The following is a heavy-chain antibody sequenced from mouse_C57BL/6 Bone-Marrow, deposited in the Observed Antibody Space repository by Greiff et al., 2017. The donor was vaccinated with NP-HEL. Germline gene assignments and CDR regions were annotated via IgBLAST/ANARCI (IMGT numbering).Heavy chain of an antibody. J-gene: IGHJ2*01. Sequence: QVQLQQPGAELVKPGASVKLSCKASGYTFTSYWMHWVKQRPGQGLERIGMIHPNSGSTNYNEKFKSKATLTVDKSSSTAYMQLSSLTSEDSAVYYCARTSDGYYTFFDYWGQGTTLTVSS. CDR3: ARTSDGYYTFFDY. D-gene: IGHD2-3*01. V-gene: IGHV1-64*01. CDR2: IHPNSGST. CDR1: GYTFTSYW.